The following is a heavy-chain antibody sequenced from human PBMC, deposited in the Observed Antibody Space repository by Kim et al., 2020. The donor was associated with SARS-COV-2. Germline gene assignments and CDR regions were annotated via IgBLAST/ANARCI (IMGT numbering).Heavy chain of an antibody. CDR2: ISSSSSYT. J-gene: IGHJ4*02. V-gene: IGHV3-11*05. CDR3: ARDKNGDGYNLGADDY. CDR1: GFTFSGYY. Sequence: GGSLRLSCAASGFTFSGYYMSWIRQAPGKGLEWVSYISSSSSYTNYADSVKGRFTISRDNAKNSLYLQMNSLRAEDTAVYYCARDKNGDGYNLGADDYWGPGSLVSLSS. D-gene: IGHD1-26*01.